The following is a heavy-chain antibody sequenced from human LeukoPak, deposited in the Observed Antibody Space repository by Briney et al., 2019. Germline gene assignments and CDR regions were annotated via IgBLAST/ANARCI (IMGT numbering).Heavy chain of an antibody. D-gene: IGHD6-13*01. CDR2: ISGSGGRI. V-gene: IGHV3-23*01. J-gene: IGHJ4*02. CDR1: GLTFSSYA. CDR3: AKDRPGIAAALLGN. Sequence: GGSLRLSCAASGLTFSSYAMSWVRQAPGKGLEWVSAISGSGGRINYADSVKGRFTISRDNSKNTLYLQMNSLRVDDTAIYYCAKDRPGIAAALLGNWGPGTLVTVSS.